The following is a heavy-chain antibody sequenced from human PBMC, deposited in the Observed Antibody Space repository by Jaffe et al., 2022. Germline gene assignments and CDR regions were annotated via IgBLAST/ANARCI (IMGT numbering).Heavy chain of an antibody. CDR1: GFTFSNYG. V-gene: IGHV3-30*02. CDR2: IRYDGSDK. Sequence: QVQLVESGGGVVQPGGSLRLSCAASGFTFSNYGMHWVRQAPGKGLEWVTFIRYDGSDKYYADSVKGRFTISRDNSKNTLYLQMNNLGAEDTAVYYCAKLWGSPYYFDYWGLGTLVTVSS. J-gene: IGHJ4*02. CDR3: AKLWGSPYYFDY. D-gene: IGHD3-16*01.